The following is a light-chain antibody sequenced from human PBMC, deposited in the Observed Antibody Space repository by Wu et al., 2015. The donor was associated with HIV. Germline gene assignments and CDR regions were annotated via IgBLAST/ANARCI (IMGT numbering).Light chain of an antibody. CDR1: QSVYIY. V-gene: IGKV3-11*01. J-gene: IGKJ2*03. CDR2: DAS. CDR3: QQYGDSFYS. Sequence: EIVLTQSPATLSLSAGERATLSCRASQSVYIYLAWYQQKPGQAPRLLIRDASNRATGIPARFSGGGSGTDFTLTISSLEPEDFAVYYCQQYGDSFYSFGQGTKIEI.